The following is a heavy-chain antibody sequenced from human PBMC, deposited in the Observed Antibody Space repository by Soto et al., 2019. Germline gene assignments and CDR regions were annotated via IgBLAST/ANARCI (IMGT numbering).Heavy chain of an antibody. CDR1: GFSFSNDW. J-gene: IGHJ4*02. D-gene: IGHD3-10*01. CDR2: INPGGGAK. CDR3: AKAFYNGNSDFGY. Sequence: EVHLVESGGGLVQPGGSLRLSCAASGFSFSNDWMTWVRQAPGKGLEWVANINPGGGAKYYVESVKGRFSISIDNAKNSLYLQMSKLRAEDTAVYYCAKAFYNGNSDFGYWGQGTLVTVSS. V-gene: IGHV3-7*05.